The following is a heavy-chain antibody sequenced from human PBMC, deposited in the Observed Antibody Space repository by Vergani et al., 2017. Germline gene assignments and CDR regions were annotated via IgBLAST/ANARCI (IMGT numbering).Heavy chain of an antibody. D-gene: IGHD4-23*01. CDR1: GASINNDFYY. J-gene: IGHJ3*01. V-gene: IGHV4-61*02. CDR3: ARDNKQLRPRAFYL. CDR2: IYVSGIT. Sequence: QVQLQESGPGLVKPPQTLSLTCTVSGASINNDFYYSHWIRQPAGKGLEWLGRIYVSGITDYNSSLQSRVSMSVDTSNNQFSLTLTSVTAADTAVYYGARDNKQLRPRAFYLWGQGKMVTVSS.